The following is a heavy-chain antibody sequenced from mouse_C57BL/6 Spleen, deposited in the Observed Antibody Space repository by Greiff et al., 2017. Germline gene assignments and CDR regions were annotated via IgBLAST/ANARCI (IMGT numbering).Heavy chain of an antibody. J-gene: IGHJ2*01. CDR2: IDPADSYT. CDR3: ARSEKSSYGY. CDR1: GYTFTSYW. V-gene: IGHV1-50*01. D-gene: IGHD1-1*01. Sequence: QVQLQQPGAELVKPGASVKLSCKASGYTFTSYWMQWVKQRPGQGLEWIGEIDPADSYTNYNQKFKGKATLTVDTSSSTAYMQLSSLTSEDSAVYYCARSEKSSYGYWGQGTTLTVSS.